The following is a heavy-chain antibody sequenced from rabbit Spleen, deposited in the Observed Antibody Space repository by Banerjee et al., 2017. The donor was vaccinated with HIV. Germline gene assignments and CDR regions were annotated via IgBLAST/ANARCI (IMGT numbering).Heavy chain of an antibody. CDR3: ARDTSSSFSSYGMDL. D-gene: IGHD1-1*01. CDR1: GIDFTNYY. Sequence: QLTETGGGLVQPGGSLTLSCKASGIDFTNYYISWVRQAPGKGLEWIGIIYAAKGSTDYASWVNGRFTISSDNAQSTVDLKMTGLTAADTATYFCARDTSSSFSSYGMDLWGPGTLVTVS. CDR2: IYAAKGST. V-gene: IGHV1S7*01. J-gene: IGHJ6*01.